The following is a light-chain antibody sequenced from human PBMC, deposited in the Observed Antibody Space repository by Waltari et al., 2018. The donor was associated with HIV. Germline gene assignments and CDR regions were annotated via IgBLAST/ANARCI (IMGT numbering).Light chain of an antibody. J-gene: IGLJ3*02. Sequence: QLVLTQSPSASASLGASVKLTCTLSSGHSSYAIAWHQQQPEKGPRYLMKFNSDGSHSKGDGIPDRFSGSSSGAERYLTISSLQSEDEADYYCQTWGTLNLVFGGGTKLIVL. V-gene: IGLV4-69*01. CDR3: QTWGTLNLV. CDR1: SGHSSYA. CDR2: FNSDGSH.